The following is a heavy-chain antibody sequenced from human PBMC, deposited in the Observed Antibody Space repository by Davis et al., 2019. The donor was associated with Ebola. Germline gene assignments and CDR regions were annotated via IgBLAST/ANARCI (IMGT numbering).Heavy chain of an antibody. Sequence: GESLKISCAASGFTYSSYAMSWVRQAPGKGLEWVSAISGSGGSTYYADSVKGRFTISRDTSKNTLYLQMNSLRAEDTAVYYCAKVSGEYSSSSRFYYYYGMDVWGQGTTVTVSS. CDR1: GFTYSSYA. D-gene: IGHD6-6*01. CDR3: AKVSGEYSSSSRFYYYYGMDV. V-gene: IGHV3-23*01. J-gene: IGHJ6*02. CDR2: ISGSGGST.